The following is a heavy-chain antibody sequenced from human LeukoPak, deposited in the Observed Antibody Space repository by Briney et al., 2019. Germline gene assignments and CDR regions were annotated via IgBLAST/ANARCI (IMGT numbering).Heavy chain of an antibody. CDR3: ARGPNWFDP. CDR2: IYYSGST. V-gene: IGHV4-59*01. J-gene: IGHJ5*02. Sequence: SETLSLTCTVSGGSISSYYWSWIRQPPGKGLEWIGYIYYSGSTNYNPSLKSRVTISVDTSKNQFSLKLSSVTAADTAVYYCARGPNWFDPWGQGTLVTVSS. CDR1: GGSISSYY.